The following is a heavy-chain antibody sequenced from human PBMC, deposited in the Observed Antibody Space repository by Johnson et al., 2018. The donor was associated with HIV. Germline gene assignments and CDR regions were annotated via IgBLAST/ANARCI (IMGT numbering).Heavy chain of an antibody. D-gene: IGHD3-10*01. CDR2: ISWDGGST. CDR1: GFTFSSYA. V-gene: IGHV3-23*04. Sequence: VQLVESGGGLVQPGGSLRLSCAASGFTFSSYAMSWVRQAPGKGLEWVSLISWDGGSTYYADSVKGRFTISRDNSKNTLYLQMNSLRAEDTAVYYCAKDSSFSYYYSDAFDIWGQGTMVTVSS. CDR3: AKDSSFSYYYSDAFDI. J-gene: IGHJ3*02.